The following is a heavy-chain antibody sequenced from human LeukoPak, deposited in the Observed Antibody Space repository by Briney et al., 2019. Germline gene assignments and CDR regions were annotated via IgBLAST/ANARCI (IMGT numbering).Heavy chain of an antibody. Sequence: GSLRLSCAASGFTFNTFNMNWVRQAPGKGLEWVSSITSGGDYIYYADSVKGRFTTSRDNAKNSLSLQLNSQRVEDTAVYYCARGHYDVLAASYKWTPDYWGQGTLVTVSS. CDR1: GFTFNTFN. CDR3: ARGHYDVLAASYKWTPDY. V-gene: IGHV3-21*01. D-gene: IGHD3-9*01. J-gene: IGHJ4*02. CDR2: ITSGGDYI.